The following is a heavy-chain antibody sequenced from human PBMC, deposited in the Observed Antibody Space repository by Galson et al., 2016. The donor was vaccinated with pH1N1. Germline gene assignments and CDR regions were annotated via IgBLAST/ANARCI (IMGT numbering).Heavy chain of an antibody. CDR1: GFPFTSYA. CDR3: AKDSEYSGHEGFH. J-gene: IGHJ4*02. V-gene: IGHV3-30*04. CDR2: ILYDGTNE. D-gene: IGHD5-12*01. Sequence: LRLSCAASGFPFTSYAMHWVRQAPGKGLEWVAVILYDGTNEYYADSVKGRFTISRDKTQSTVYLQMNSLRTEDTAVYYCAKDSEYSGHEGFHWAQGTLVIVSS.